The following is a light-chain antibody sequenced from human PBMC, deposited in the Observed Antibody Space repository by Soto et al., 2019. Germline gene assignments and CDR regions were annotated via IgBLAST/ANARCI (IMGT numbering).Light chain of an antibody. J-gene: IGKJ4*01. CDR3: QQRSLLFT. CDR1: QALNTR. CDR2: LTS. Sequence: EIVLTQSPATLSAFPGDRVTLSCRASQALNTRLAWYQHKPGQAPRLLIYLTSNRAAGVPARFSAWGSETDFTLTISDVEPEDFAVYYCQQRSLLFTFGGGTKVDIK. V-gene: IGKV3D-11*01.